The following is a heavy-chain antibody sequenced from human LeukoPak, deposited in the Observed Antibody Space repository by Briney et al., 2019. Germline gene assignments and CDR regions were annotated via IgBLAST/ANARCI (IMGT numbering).Heavy chain of an antibody. CDR1: GFTFSSYW. D-gene: IGHD4-23*01. Sequence: GGSLRLSCAASGFTFSSYWMSWVRQAPGKGLEWVANIKQDGSEKYYVDSVKGRFTISRDNAKNSLYLQMNSLRAEDTAVYYCARDIGGNSGLGDAFGIWGQGTMVTVSS. CDR3: ARDIGGNSGLGDAFGI. CDR2: IKQDGSEK. V-gene: IGHV3-7*01. J-gene: IGHJ3*02.